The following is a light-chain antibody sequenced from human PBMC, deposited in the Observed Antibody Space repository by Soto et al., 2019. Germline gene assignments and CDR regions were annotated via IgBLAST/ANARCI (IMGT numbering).Light chain of an antibody. CDR1: QHVSTY. J-gene: IGKJ4*01. CDR2: DAP. CDR3: QQRGDLIVT. V-gene: IGKV3-11*01. Sequence: EILLTQSPATLSLSPGEGATLSCRASQHVSTYVAWYQQKPGHAPRLLIFDAPNRATGVPARFSGSGSGTDFTLTISNLEPGDSGIYYCQQRGDLIVTFGGGTKVEI.